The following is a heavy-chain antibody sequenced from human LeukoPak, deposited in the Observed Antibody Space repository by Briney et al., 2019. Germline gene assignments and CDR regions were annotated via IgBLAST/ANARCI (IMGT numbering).Heavy chain of an antibody. D-gene: IGHD3-22*01. J-gene: IGHJ3*02. CDR2: IYYSGST. Sequence: SETLSLTCTVSGGSISSSSYYWGWIRQPPGKGLEWIGSIYYSGSTYYNPSLKSRVTISVDTSKNQFSLKLSSVTAADTAVYYCARGYYYDSSGYPDAFDIWGQGTMVTVPS. CDR3: ARGYYYDSSGYPDAFDI. CDR1: GGSISSSSYY. V-gene: IGHV4-39*01.